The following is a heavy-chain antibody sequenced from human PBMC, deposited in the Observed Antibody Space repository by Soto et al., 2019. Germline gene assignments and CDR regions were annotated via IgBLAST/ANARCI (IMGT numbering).Heavy chain of an antibody. CDR2: ISGSGGTT. CDR1: GFTFSSYA. CDR3: AKDRFPNCCGDCYPNFDH. Sequence: EVQLLESGGGLGQPGGSLRLSCAASGFTFSSYAMSWVRQAPGKGLEWVSSISGSGGTTYYADSVKGRFTISRDNSKNTLYLHMNSLRAEDTAIYYCAKDRFPNCCGDCYPNFDHWGQGTLVTVSS. D-gene: IGHD2-21*01. J-gene: IGHJ4*02. V-gene: IGHV3-23*01.